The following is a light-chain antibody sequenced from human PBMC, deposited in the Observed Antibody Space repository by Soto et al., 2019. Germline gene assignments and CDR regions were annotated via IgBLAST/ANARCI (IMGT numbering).Light chain of an antibody. CDR3: QQYGYPPWT. CDR2: GAS. J-gene: IGKJ1*01. V-gene: IGKV3-20*01. CDR1: QSVTSTY. Sequence: DTVLTQSPGTLSLSPGERATLSCRASQSVTSTYLAWYQHRPGQAPRLLIYGASTRAAGIPDRFSGSCSGTDFTLTISRLEPEDFAVYYCQQYGYPPWTFGHGTKVEIK.